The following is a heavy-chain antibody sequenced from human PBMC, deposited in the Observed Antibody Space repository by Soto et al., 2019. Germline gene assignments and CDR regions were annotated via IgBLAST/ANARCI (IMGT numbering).Heavy chain of an antibody. Sequence: ASVKVSCKASGGTFSSYAISWVRQAPGQGLEWMGWINPNSGGTNYAQKFQGRVTMTRDTSISTAYMELSRLRSDDTAVYYCARDDIVVVPAAIRGTYYYYGMDVWGQGTTVTVSS. CDR3: ARDDIVVVPAAIRGTYYYYGMDV. D-gene: IGHD2-2*02. CDR1: GGTFSSYA. J-gene: IGHJ6*02. V-gene: IGHV1-2*02. CDR2: INPNSGGT.